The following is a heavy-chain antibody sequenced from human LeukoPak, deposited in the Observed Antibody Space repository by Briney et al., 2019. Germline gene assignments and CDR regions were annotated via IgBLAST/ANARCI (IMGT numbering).Heavy chain of an antibody. D-gene: IGHD5-18*01. CDR2: IYYSGST. J-gene: IGHJ5*02. V-gene: IGHV4-59*01. Sequence: PSETLSLTCTVSGGSISSYYWSWIRQPPGKGLEWIGYIYYSGSTNYNPSLKSRVTISVDTSKNQFSLKLSSVTAADTAVYYCAREMDGYSRVRYLGRWFDPWGQGTLITVSS. CDR3: AREMDGYSRVRYLGRWFDP. CDR1: GGSISSYY.